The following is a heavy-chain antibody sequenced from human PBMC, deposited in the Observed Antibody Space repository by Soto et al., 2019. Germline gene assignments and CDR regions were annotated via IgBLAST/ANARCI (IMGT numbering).Heavy chain of an antibody. CDR1: GFTFSSYS. J-gene: IGHJ6*03. V-gene: IGHV3-21*01. Sequence: EVQLVESGGGLVKPGGSLRLSCAASGFTFSSYSMNWVRQAPGKGLEWVSSISSSSSYIYYADSVKGRFTISRDNAKNSLYLQKNSLRAEDTAVYYCARGRMDHYYYMDVWGKGTTVTVSS. D-gene: IGHD2-8*01. CDR3: ARGRMDHYYYMDV. CDR2: ISSSSSYI.